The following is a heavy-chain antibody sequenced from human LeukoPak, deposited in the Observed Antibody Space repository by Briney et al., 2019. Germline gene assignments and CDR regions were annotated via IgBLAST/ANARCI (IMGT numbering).Heavy chain of an antibody. CDR3: ARAGVVAARLELRPYYFDY. D-gene: IGHD2-15*01. V-gene: IGHV4-34*01. CDR2: INHSGST. J-gene: IGHJ4*02. CDR1: GGSFSGYY. Sequence: PSETLSLTCAVYGGSFSGYYWSWIRQPPGKGLEWIGEINHSGSTNYNPSLKSRVTISVDTSKNQFSLKLSSVTAADTAVYYCARAGVVAARLELRPYYFDYWGQGTLVTVSS.